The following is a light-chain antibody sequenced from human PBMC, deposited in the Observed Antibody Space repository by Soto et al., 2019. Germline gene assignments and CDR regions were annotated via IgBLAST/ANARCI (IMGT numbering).Light chain of an antibody. V-gene: IGKV1-12*01. J-gene: IGKJ1*01. CDR1: QGINSW. Sequence: DIQMTQSPSYVSASVGDRVTISCRASQGINSWLAWYQQKPGKAPKLLIYAASSLQSGVPSRFGGSESGTDFTLTISSLQPEDFATYYCQQANSFPATFGQGTKVEIK. CDR3: QQANSFPAT. CDR2: AAS.